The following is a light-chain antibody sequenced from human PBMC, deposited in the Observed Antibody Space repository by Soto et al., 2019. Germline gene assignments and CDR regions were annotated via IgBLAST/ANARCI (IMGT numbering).Light chain of an antibody. Sequence: QAVLTQPPSVSGAPGQRVTISCTGSSSNIGAGYDVHWYQQLPGTAPKLLIYGNSNRPSGVPDRFSGSKSGTSASLAITGLQAEGEADYYCQSYDSSLRGRVFGGGTKLTVL. CDR3: QSYDSSLRGRV. V-gene: IGLV1-40*01. J-gene: IGLJ3*02. CDR2: GNS. CDR1: SSNIGAGYD.